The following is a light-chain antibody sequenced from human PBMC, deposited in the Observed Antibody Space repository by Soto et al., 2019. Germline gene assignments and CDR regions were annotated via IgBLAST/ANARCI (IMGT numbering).Light chain of an antibody. Sequence: DIQMTQSPSTLSASVGDRVTITCRASQSISSWLAWYQQKPGKAPKLLIYKASSLESGVPSRFNGSGSGTEFTLTISSLQPDDFATYSCQQYNSYSRTFGQGTKVEIK. CDR1: QSISSW. V-gene: IGKV1-5*03. CDR2: KAS. CDR3: QQYNSYSRT. J-gene: IGKJ1*01.